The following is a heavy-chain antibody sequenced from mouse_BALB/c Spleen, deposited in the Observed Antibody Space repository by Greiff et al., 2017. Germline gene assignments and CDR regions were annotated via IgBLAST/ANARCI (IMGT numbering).Heavy chain of an antibody. D-gene: IGHD2-1*01. V-gene: IGHV3-8*02. J-gene: IGHJ3*01. CDR2: ISYSGST. Sequence: EVQGEESGPSLVKPCQTLSLTCSVTGDSFTSGYWNWVRKFPGHKLEYMGYISYSGSTYYNPSLNSRGSITRDTSKNQNYLQVKSRTTEDAATYYCARERSYGNYEFDYWGQGTLVTVSA. CDR3: ARERSYGNYEFDY. CDR1: GDSFTSGY.